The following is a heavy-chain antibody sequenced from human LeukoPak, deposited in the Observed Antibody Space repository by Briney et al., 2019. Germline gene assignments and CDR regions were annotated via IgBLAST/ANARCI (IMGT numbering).Heavy chain of an antibody. CDR1: GYSFTSYW. D-gene: IGHD1-26*01. CDR3: ARRQANLDYFDS. V-gene: IGHV5-51*01. CDR2: IYPGDSDT. Sequence: GESLKISCKGSGYSFTSYWIGWVRQMPGKGLEWMGIIYPGDSDTRYRPSFQGQVTISADKSINTAYLQWSNLKASDTAMYYCARRQANLDYFDSWGQGTLVTVSS. J-gene: IGHJ4*02.